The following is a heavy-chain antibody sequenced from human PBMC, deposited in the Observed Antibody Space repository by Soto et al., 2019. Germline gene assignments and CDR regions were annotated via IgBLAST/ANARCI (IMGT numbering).Heavy chain of an antibody. Sequence: KTSETLSLTCTLSGGSVTPPDWWNLVRQSPDKGLEWIAEVHISGHSNYNPSLRSRVSVSRDSSKNQFYLNLNSVTAADTAIYYCARVRQGCSANNCYFDPWGQGTQVTVSS. CDR3: ARVRQGCSANNCYFDP. V-gene: IGHV4-4*02. D-gene: IGHD1-1*01. J-gene: IGHJ5*01. CDR1: GGSVTPPDW. CDR2: VHISGHS.